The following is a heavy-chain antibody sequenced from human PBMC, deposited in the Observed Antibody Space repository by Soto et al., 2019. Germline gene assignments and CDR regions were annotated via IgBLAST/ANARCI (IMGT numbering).Heavy chain of an antibody. CDR3: ARVIAADIYDSEGSNPLVWYFDL. V-gene: IGHV5-51*01. CDR2: IYPGDSET. J-gene: IGHJ2*01. CDR1: GYNFTTYW. Sequence: GESLKISCKGSGYNFTTYWIGWVRQMPGKGLEWMAIIYPGDSETRYSPSFQGQVTISTDNSITTAYLQWGSLKASDTAMYYCARVIAADIYDSEGSNPLVWYFDLWGRGTLVTVSS. D-gene: IGHD3-22*01.